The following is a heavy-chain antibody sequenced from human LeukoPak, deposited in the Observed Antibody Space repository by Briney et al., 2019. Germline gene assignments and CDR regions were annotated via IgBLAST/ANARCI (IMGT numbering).Heavy chain of an antibody. D-gene: IGHD6-19*01. CDR2: ISSSGSGSTI. J-gene: IGHJ5*02. CDR3: ANLLIAVAGTGWFDP. Sequence: PGGSLRLSCAASGFTFSSYEMNWVRQAPGKGLEWVSYISSSGSGSTIYYADSVKGRFTISRDNSKNTLYLQMNSLRAEDTAVYYCANLLIAVAGTGWFDPWGQGTLVTVSS. V-gene: IGHV3-48*03. CDR1: GFTFSSYE.